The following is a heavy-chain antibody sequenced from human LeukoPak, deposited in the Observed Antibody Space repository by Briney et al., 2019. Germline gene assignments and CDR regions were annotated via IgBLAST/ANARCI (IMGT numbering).Heavy chain of an antibody. CDR3: ARREGYSYGSDWFDP. V-gene: IGHV4-4*02. CDR1: GDSISTNHW. J-gene: IGHJ5*02. D-gene: IGHD5-18*01. Sequence: SETLSLTCAVSGDSISTNHWWSWVRQPPGKGLEWIGEVYHSGSTNYNPSLKSRVTISVDKSKNLFSLKLTSVTAADTAMYYCARREGYSYGSDWFDPWGQGTLVTVSS. CDR2: VYHSGST.